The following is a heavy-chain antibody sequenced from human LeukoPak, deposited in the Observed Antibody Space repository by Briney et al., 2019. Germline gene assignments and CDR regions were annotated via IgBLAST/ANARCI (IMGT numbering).Heavy chain of an antibody. CDR2: IRGSGGIT. Sequence: GGSLRLSCPASGFTFSSYAMSWVRPAAAKGLEWVSAIRGSGGITYYADSVKGRFTISRDNSKNTLYLQMNSLRAEDTAVYYCAKEAMAAPDIWGQGTMVTVSS. V-gene: IGHV3-23*01. D-gene: IGHD5-18*01. CDR1: GFTFSSYA. J-gene: IGHJ3*02. CDR3: AKEAMAAPDI.